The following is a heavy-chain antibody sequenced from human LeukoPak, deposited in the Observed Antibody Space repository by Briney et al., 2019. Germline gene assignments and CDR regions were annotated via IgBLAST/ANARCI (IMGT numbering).Heavy chain of an antibody. Sequence: ASVKVSCKASGYTFTGYYMHWVRQAPGQGLEWMGWMNPNSGNTGYAQKFQGRVTMTRDTSTSTVYMELSSLRSEDTAVYYCARGESSSWSRAYYYGMDVWGQGTTVTVSS. CDR1: GYTFTGYY. CDR3: ARGESSSWSRAYYYGMDV. J-gene: IGHJ6*02. D-gene: IGHD6-13*01. CDR2: MNPNSGNT. V-gene: IGHV1-8*02.